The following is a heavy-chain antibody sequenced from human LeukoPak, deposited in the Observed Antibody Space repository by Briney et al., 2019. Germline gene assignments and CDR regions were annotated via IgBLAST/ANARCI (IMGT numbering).Heavy chain of an antibody. CDR3: VRGRDTAMGS. J-gene: IGHJ4*02. CDR1: GGSISSGSYY. D-gene: IGHD5-18*01. CDR2: IYTSGST. V-gene: IGHV4-61*02. Sequence: PSETLSLTCTVSGGSISSGSYYWSWIRQPAGKGLEWIGRIYTSGSTNYNPSLKSRVTISVDTSKNQFSLKLNSVTPEDTAVYYCVRGRDTAMGSWGQGTLVTVSS.